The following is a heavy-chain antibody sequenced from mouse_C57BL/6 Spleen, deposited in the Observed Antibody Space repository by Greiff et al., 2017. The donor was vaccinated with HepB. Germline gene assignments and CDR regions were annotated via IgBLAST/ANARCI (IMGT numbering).Heavy chain of an antibody. J-gene: IGHJ2*01. CDR3: TATGDYFDY. D-gene: IGHD1-1*02. Sequence: VQLQHSGAELVRPGASVKLSCTASGFNIKDDYMHWVKQRPEQGLEWIGWIDPENGDTEYASKFQGKATITADTSSNTAYLQLSSLTSEDTAVYYCTATGDYFDYWGQGTTLTVSS. CDR1: GFNIKDDY. V-gene: IGHV14-4*01. CDR2: IDPENGDT.